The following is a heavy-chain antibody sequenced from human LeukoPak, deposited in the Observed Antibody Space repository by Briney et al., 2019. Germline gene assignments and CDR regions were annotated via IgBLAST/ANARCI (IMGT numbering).Heavy chain of an antibody. J-gene: IGHJ4*02. V-gene: IGHV1-3*04. CDR3: ATRSASSYGGVFDF. D-gene: IGHD3-16*01. Sequence: GASVMVSCKASGYTFTHYAMHWVRQAPGQSLEWMGWISTGNGNTKYSQKFQGRVTLTRDTSANTAYMEVTSLRSEDTAVYYCATRSASSYGGVFDFWGQGSLVIVSS. CDR2: ISTGNGNT. CDR1: GYTFTHYA.